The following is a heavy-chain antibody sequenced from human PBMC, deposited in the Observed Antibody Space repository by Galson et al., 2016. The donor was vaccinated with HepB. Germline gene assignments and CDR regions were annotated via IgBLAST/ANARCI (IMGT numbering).Heavy chain of an antibody. CDR2: IHHSGTT. CDR1: GDSITPNW. V-gene: IGHV4/OR15-8*02. CDR3: ARHVAVSGTRGFDS. Sequence: SETLSLTCVVSGDSITPNWWSWVRQPPGKGLDWIGEIHHSGTTYLNPSLNSRITISLDKSRNQLSLLLTSVTAADTAVYYCARHVAVSGTRGFDSWGQGILVTVSS. J-gene: IGHJ4*01. D-gene: IGHD3-3*01.